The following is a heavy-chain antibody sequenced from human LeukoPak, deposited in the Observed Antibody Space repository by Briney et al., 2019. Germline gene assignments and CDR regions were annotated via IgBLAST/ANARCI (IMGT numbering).Heavy chain of an antibody. D-gene: IGHD1-1*01. CDR2: ISGSGGST. CDR3: ANFANWNDVGFDY. J-gene: IGHJ4*02. Sequence: GGSLRLSCAASGFTFSSYAMSWVRQTPVKGLEWVSVISGSGGSTYYADSVKGRFTISRDNSKNTLYLQMNSLRAEDTAVYYCANFANWNDVGFDYWGQGTLVTVSS. CDR1: GFTFSSYA. V-gene: IGHV3-23*01.